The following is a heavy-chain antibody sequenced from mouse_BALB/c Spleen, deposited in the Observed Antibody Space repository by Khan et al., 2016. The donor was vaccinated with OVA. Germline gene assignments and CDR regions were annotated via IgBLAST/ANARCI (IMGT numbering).Heavy chain of an antibody. D-gene: IGHD4-1*01. V-gene: IGHV1-5*01. CDR2: IYPGNSDT. Sequence: EVQLQQSGTVLARPGASVKMSCKASGYTFTRSWMHWVKQRPGQGLEWIGAIYPGNSDTNYNEKFKGKAKLTAVTSTSPAYMELSSLTNEDSAVYYCTRRNWDVAWFAYWGQGTLVTVSA. CDR1: GYTFTRSW. J-gene: IGHJ3*01. CDR3: TRRNWDVAWFAY.